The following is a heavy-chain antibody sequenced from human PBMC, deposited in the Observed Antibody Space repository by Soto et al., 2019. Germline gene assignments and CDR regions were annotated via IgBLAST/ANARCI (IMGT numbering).Heavy chain of an antibody. CDR1: GVTFSSYS. J-gene: IGHJ4*02. CDR3: ARARGMYFDY. D-gene: IGHD3-10*01. Sequence: GGSLRLSCAASGVTFSSYSMNWVRQAPGKGVEWVSYISSSSSTIYYADSVKGRFTISRDNAKNSLYLQMNSLRAEDTAVYYCARARGMYFDYRGKGTLVTVYS. CDR2: ISSSSSTI. V-gene: IGHV3-48*01.